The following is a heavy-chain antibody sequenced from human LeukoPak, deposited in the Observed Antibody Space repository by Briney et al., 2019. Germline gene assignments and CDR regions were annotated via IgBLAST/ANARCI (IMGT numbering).Heavy chain of an antibody. CDR1: GGASISSDSYY. CDR3: AKRKFLEWYFDS. CDR2: IFGTGTI. Sequence: SETLSLTCTVSGGASISSDSYYWNWVRQPVGKGVEWIGRIFGTGTINYNPTLKTRVTMSIDRSRNQFSLQLISVTAADTAIYYCAKRKFLEWYFDSWGQGKMVIVSA. V-gene: IGHV4-61*02. D-gene: IGHD3-3*01. J-gene: IGHJ4*02.